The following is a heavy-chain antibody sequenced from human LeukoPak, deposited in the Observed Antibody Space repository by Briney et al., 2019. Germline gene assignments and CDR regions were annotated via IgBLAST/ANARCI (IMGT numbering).Heavy chain of an antibody. CDR1: GFTFNKNW. J-gene: IGHJ4*02. Sequence: GGSLRLSCVTSGFTFNKNWLTWVRQPPGKGLEWVAHINQDDSQIYYLESVEGRFTITRDNAKYSLHLQMNSLRAEDTALYYCARGYYYSGTYYLSFFDYWGQGTLVTVSS. CDR3: ARGYYYSGTYYLSFFDY. V-gene: IGHV3-7*01. D-gene: IGHD3-10*01. CDR2: INQDDSQI.